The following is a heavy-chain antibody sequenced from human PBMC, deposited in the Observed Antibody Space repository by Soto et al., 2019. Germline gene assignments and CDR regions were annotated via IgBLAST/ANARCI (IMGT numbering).Heavy chain of an antibody. J-gene: IGHJ4*02. V-gene: IGHV3-48*01. CDR3: AKVSSSWYAGFFDL. D-gene: IGHD6-13*01. Sequence: PGGSLRLSCAASGFTFSSYSINWVRQAPGKGLEWVSYISSSSSTIYYADSVKGRFTISRDNSMNSLYLQMNSLRAEDTAVYYCAKVSSSWYAGFFDLWGQGTLVTVSS. CDR1: GFTFSSYS. CDR2: ISSSSSTI.